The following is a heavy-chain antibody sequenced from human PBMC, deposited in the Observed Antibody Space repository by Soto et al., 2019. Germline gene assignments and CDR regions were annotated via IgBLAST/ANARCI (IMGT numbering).Heavy chain of an antibody. V-gene: IGHV3-30-3*01. Sequence: QVQLVESGGGVVQPGRSLRLSCAASGFTFSSYAMHWVRQAPGKGLEWVAVISYDGSNKYYADSVKGRFTISRDNSKKTQYQEKNILRGEHTDVYYCGREIEFDSCAGGCGYKYHVMDFLGQWPPLTCSS. D-gene: IGHD3-22*01. J-gene: IGHJ6*02. CDR2: ISYDGSNK. CDR1: GFTFSSYA. CDR3: GREIEFDSCAGGCGYKYHVMDF.